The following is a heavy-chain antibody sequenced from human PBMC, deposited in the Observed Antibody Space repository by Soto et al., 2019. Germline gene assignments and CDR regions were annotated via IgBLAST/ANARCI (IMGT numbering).Heavy chain of an antibody. CDR2: FRPYDGET. V-gene: IGHV1-18*01. D-gene: IGHD3-3*01. CDR3: ATDYDFWSGFDAFDI. CDR1: GYTFTSYG. Sequence: ASVKVSCKASGYTFTSYGISWVRQAPGKGLEWMGGFRPYDGETNYAQKLQGRVTMTADTSTDTAYMGLSSLRSEDTAVYYCATDYDFWSGFDAFDIWGQGTMVTVSS. J-gene: IGHJ3*02.